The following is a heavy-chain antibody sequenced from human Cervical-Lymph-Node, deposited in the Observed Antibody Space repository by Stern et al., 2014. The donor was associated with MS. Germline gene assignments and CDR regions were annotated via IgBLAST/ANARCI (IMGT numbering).Heavy chain of an antibody. D-gene: IGHD5-12*01. Sequence: QVQLGQSGSELKKPGASVKVSCKASGYTFTTYAMNWVRQAPGQGLEWMGWINTNTGIPTYAPGFTGRFVFSLDTSVSTAYLQISSLRANDTAVYYCARGWLGPDWYFDLWGRGTLVTVSS. CDR3: ARGWLGPDWYFDL. CDR1: GYTFTTYA. J-gene: IGHJ2*01. CDR2: INTNTGIP. V-gene: IGHV7-4-1*02.